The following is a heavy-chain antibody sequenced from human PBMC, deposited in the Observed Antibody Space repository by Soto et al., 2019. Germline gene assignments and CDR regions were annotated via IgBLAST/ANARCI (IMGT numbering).Heavy chain of an antibody. J-gene: IGHJ5*02. CDR2: IYWNDNK. D-gene: IGHD2-21*01. CDR1: GLSLTTTGLG. CDR3: AHRPAPHMNWFGP. V-gene: IGHV2-5*01. Sequence: QITLKEAGPTLVKPTQPLTLTCTFSGLSLTTTGLGVGWIRQPPRRAPEWLALIYWNDNKRYSPSLESRLTISKDNSKNQVVLTMTAMDPVDTGTYYCAHRPAPHMNWFGPWGQGTLVIVSS.